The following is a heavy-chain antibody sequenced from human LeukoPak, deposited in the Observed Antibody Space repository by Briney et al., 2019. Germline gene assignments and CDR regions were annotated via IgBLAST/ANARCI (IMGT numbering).Heavy chain of an antibody. CDR1: GFTFSFYG. CDR2: IQYDGSYK. Sequence: GGSLSLSCATSGFTFSFYGMHWVRQAPGKGLEWVAFIQYDGSYKFYADSVQGRFSISRDNSKNTLFLQMNSLRADDTAVYYCAKTSDQLLYSKFDFWGQGTLVTVSS. V-gene: IGHV3-30*02. CDR3: AKTSDQLLYSKFDF. D-gene: IGHD2-2*02. J-gene: IGHJ4*02.